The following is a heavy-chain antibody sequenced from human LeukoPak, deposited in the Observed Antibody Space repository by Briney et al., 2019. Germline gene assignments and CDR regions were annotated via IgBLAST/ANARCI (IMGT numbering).Heavy chain of an antibody. CDR2: IYSGGST. V-gene: IGHV3-53*01. CDR1: GFTVSSNY. J-gene: IGHJ4*02. Sequence: PGGSLRLSCAASGFTVSSNYMSWVRQAPGKGLEWVSVIYSGGSTYYADSVEGRFTISRDHSKNTLYLQMTSLSAEDTAGYYCARTPSYGEIEYWGQGNLVTVSS. D-gene: IGHD4-17*01. CDR3: ARTPSYGEIEY.